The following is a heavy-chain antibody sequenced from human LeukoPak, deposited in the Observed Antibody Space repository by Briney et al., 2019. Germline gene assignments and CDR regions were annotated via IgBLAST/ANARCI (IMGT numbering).Heavy chain of an antibody. V-gene: IGHV3-30*18. CDR3: AKERASMGADAFDI. CDR1: GFTFSSYW. CDR2: ISFDGRIE. Sequence: GGSLRLSCAASGFTFSSYWMTWVRQAPGKGLEWVAIISFDGRIEYYVDSVKGRFTISRDKSKNTLYLQMNSLRPEDTAVYYCAKERASMGADAFDIWGQGTMVTVSS. D-gene: IGHD1-26*01. J-gene: IGHJ3*02.